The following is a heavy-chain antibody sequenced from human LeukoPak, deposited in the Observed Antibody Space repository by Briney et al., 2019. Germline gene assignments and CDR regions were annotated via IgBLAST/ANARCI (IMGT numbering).Heavy chain of an antibody. V-gene: IGHV3-30*18. CDR3: AQGGYYYDSSGSPLIDY. D-gene: IGHD3-22*01. CDR1: VFTFSSYG. J-gene: IGHJ4*02. CDR2: ISYDGSNK. Sequence: PGGSLRLYCAASVFTFSSYGMHWVRQAPGKGLEWVAVISYDGSNKYYADSVKGRFTISRDNSKNTLYLQMNSLRAEDTAVYYCAQGGYYYDSSGSPLIDYWGQGTLVTVSS.